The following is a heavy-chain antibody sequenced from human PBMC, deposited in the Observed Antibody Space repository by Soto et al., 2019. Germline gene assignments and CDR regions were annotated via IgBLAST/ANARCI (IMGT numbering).Heavy chain of an antibody. CDR1: GYTLTELS. D-gene: IGHD3-9*01. V-gene: IGHV1-24*01. J-gene: IGHJ4*02. CDR2: FDPEDGET. Sequence: ASVKVSCKVSGYTLTELSMHWVRQAPGKGLEWMGGFDPEDGETIYAQKFQGRVTMTEDTSTDTAYMELSSLRSEDTAVYYCATRPSYDILTSFDYWGQGTLVTVSS. CDR3: ATRPSYDILTSFDY.